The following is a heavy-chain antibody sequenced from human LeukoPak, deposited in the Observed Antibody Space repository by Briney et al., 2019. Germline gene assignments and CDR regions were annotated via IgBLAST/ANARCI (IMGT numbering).Heavy chain of an antibody. Sequence: PSETLSLTCTVSGGSISSGSYYWSWIRQPAGKGLEWIGRFYTSGSTNYNPSLKSRVTISVDTSKNDFSLKLSSVTAADTAVYYCARTTEGYCRGSTCYYYYMNVWGKGTTVTVSS. D-gene: IGHD2-15*01. V-gene: IGHV4-61*02. J-gene: IGHJ6*03. CDR2: FYTSGST. CDR1: GGSISSGSYY. CDR3: ARTTEGYCRGSTCYYYYMNV.